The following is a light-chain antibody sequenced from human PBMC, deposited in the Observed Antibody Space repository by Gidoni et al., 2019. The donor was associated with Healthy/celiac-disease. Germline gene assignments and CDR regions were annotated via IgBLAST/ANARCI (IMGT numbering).Light chain of an antibody. CDR2: KAS. CDR1: QSISSW. Sequence: DIQMTQSPSTLSASVGDRVTITCRASQSISSWFAWYQQKPGKAPKLLIYKASSLESWVPSRVSGRGSGKEFTLPIRRLQADDFGTYYCQQYNSYSPRTFGQGTKVEIK. V-gene: IGKV1-5*03. CDR3: QQYNSYSPRT. J-gene: IGKJ1*01.